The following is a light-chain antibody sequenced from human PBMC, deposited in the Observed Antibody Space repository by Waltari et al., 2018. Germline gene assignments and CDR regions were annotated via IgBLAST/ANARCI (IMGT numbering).Light chain of an antibody. CDR1: SSDIGSFNY. CDR2: YVS. Sequence: QSALTQPASVSGSPGQSITTSCTGTSSDIGSFNYVSWYQQYPGKAPKLIIFYVSNRPSVISYRFSGSKSGNTASLTISGLQAEDEADYICTSYTTPDTLYVFGTGTQVTVL. J-gene: IGLJ1*01. CDR3: TSYTTPDTLYV. V-gene: IGLV2-14*03.